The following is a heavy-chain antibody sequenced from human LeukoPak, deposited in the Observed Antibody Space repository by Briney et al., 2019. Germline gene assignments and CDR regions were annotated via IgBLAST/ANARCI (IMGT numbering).Heavy chain of an antibody. CDR2: IYYSGST. Sequence: SETLSLTCTVSGGSISSGGYYWSWIRQHPGKGLEWIGYIYYSGSTYYNPSLKSRVTISVDTSKNQFSLKLSSVTAADTAVYYRASASPYSSSWYRTYYYGMDVWGQGTTVTVSS. D-gene: IGHD6-13*01. V-gene: IGHV4-31*03. CDR1: GGSISSGGYY. J-gene: IGHJ6*02. CDR3: ASASPYSSSWYRTYYYGMDV.